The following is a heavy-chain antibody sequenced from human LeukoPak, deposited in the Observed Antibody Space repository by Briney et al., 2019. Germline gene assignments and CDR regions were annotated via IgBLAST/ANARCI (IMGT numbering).Heavy chain of an antibody. Sequence: PGGSLRLSCAASGFTFSSYAMHWVRQAQGKGLEWVAVISYDGSNKYYADSVKGRCTISRDNSKNTLYLQMNSLRAEDTAVYYCARDSAYDSSGYNFGYWGQGTLVTVSS. CDR2: ISYDGSNK. J-gene: IGHJ4*02. CDR3: ARDSAYDSSGYNFGY. V-gene: IGHV3-30*04. CDR1: GFTFSSYA. D-gene: IGHD3-22*01.